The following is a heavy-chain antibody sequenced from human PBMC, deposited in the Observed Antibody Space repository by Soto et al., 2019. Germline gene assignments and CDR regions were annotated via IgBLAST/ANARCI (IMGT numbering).Heavy chain of an antibody. CDR1: GFTFSSYA. J-gene: IGHJ1*01. CDR2: ISGSGGST. Sequence: GGSLRLSCAASGFTFSSYAMSWVRQAPGKGLEWVSAISGSGGSTYYTDSVKGRFTISRDNSKNTLYLQMNSLRAEDTALYYCATEGAVAGVGYFQHWGQGTLVTVSS. D-gene: IGHD6-19*01. CDR3: ATEGAVAGVGYFQH. V-gene: IGHV3-23*01.